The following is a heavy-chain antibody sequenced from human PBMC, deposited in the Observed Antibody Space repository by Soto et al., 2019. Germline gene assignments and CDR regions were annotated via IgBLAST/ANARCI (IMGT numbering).Heavy chain of an antibody. V-gene: IGHV1-2*02. CDR3: ARDNSPHSSSLALDWFDP. CDR2: INPNSGGT. D-gene: IGHD6-6*01. CDR1: GYTFTGYY. Sequence: ASVKVSCKASGYTFTGYYMHWVRQAPGQGLEWMGWINPNSGGTNYAQKFQGRVTMTRDTSISTAYMELSRLRSDDTAVYYCARDNSPHSSSLALDWFDPWGQGTLVTVSS. J-gene: IGHJ5*02.